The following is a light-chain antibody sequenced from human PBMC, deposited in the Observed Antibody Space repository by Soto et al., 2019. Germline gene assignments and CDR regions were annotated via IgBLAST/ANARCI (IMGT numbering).Light chain of an antibody. V-gene: IGKV1-12*01. CDR1: QGIGNA. CDR3: QQANSFPIT. Sequence: NQMHPSLSSVSSTVGEIVTLSCLASQGIGNALGWYQQKPGKPPKLLIYAASSLQSGVPSRFSGSGSGTDFTLTISSLQPEDFATYYCQQANSFPITCGQGTQLEIK. J-gene: IGKJ5*01. CDR2: AAS.